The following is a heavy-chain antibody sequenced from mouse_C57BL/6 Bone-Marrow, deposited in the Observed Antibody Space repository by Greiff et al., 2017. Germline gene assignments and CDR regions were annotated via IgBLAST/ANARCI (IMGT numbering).Heavy chain of an antibody. J-gene: IGHJ4*01. CDR3: ASYLDDGRRDYYAMDY. CDR2: IWSGGST. D-gene: IGHD2-12*01. CDR1: GFSLTSYG. V-gene: IGHV2-2*01. Sequence: QVQLQQSGPGLVQPSQSLSITCTVSGFSLTSYGVHWVRQSPGKGLAWLGVIWSGGSTDYNAAFISSLILSQVNSKIHVFFKMNSLQADDTAIYYCASYLDDGRRDYYAMDYWGQGTSVTVSS.